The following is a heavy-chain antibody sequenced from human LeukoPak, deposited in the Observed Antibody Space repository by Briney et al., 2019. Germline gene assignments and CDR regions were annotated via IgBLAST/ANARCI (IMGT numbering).Heavy chain of an antibody. V-gene: IGHV3-7*01. J-gene: IGHJ4*02. CDR2: IKQDGSEK. D-gene: IGHD5-18*01. Sequence: PGGSLRLSGAASGFTLSPWWMTWVRQAPGKGREWVANIKQDGSEKYYVDSVKGRFTISRDNAKNSLYLQMNSLRAEDTAVYYCARGDGYHIYWGQGTLVTVSS. CDR1: GFTLSPWW. CDR3: ARGDGYHIY.